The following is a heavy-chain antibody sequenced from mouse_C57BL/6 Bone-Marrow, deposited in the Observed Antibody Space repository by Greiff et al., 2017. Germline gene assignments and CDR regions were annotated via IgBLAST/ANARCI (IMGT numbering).Heavy chain of an antibody. CDR2: IRSKSNNYAT. J-gene: IGHJ3*01. D-gene: IGHD2-5*01. V-gene: IGHV10-1*01. Sequence: EVKLMESGGGLVQPKGSLKLSCAASGFSFNTYAMNWVRQAPGKGLEWVARIRSKSNNYATYYADSVKDRFTISRDDSESMLYLQMNNLKTEDTAMYYCVRQYSNYEAWFAYWGQGTLVTVSA. CDR1: GFSFNTYA. CDR3: VRQYSNYEAWFAY.